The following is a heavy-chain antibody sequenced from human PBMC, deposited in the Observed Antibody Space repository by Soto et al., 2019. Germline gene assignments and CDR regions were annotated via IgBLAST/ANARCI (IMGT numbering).Heavy chain of an antibody. J-gene: IGHJ4*02. CDR3: AKDQGYYDSSDTPSYFDY. CDR2: ISGSGGST. Sequence: GGSLRLSCAASGFTFSSYAMSWVHQAPGKGLEWVSAISGSGGSTYYADSVKGRFTISRDNSKNTLYLQMNSLRAEDTAVYYCAKDQGYYDSSDTPSYFDYWGQGTLVTVSS. D-gene: IGHD3-22*01. V-gene: IGHV3-23*01. CDR1: GFTFSSYA.